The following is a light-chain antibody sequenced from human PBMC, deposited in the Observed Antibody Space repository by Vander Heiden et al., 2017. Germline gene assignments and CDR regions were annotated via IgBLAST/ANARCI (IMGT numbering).Light chain of an antibody. V-gene: IGKV1-39*01. CDR3: QQSYSTPPYT. CDR1: QSISSY. Sequence: DIQITHTPYSLSASVGDRVTITCRASQSISSYLAWYQQKPGKAPKLLIYAASNLASGIPSRFSGSGSGTDFTLTISSLEPEDFATYYCQQSYSTPPYTFGQGTKVEIK. CDR2: AAS. J-gene: IGKJ2*01.